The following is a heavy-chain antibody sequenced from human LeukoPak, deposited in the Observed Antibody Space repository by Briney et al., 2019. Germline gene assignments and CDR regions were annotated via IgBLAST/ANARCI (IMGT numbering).Heavy chain of an antibody. Sequence: ASVKVSCKASGYTFTSYAMRWVRQAPGQRLEWMGWIDAGNGNTKYSQKFQGRVTITRDTSASTAYMELSSLRSEDTAVYYCARSSGYSYGYDYWGQGTLVTVSS. CDR2: IDAGNGNT. CDR1: GYTFTSYA. CDR3: ARSSGYSYGYDY. J-gene: IGHJ4*02. D-gene: IGHD5-18*01. V-gene: IGHV1-3*01.